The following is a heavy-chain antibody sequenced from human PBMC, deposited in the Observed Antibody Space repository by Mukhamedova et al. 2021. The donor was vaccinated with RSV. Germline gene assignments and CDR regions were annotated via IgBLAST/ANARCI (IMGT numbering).Heavy chain of an antibody. Sequence: DGSNAYYTISVKGRFIISRDNSKNTLYLQMNSLGTEDTAVYYCAKDSYGAYLTTNYFDYWGQGTLVTVYS. V-gene: IGHV3-30*02. CDR2: DGSNA. D-gene: IGHD1-1*01. CDR3: AKDSYGAYLTTNYFDY. J-gene: IGHJ4*02.